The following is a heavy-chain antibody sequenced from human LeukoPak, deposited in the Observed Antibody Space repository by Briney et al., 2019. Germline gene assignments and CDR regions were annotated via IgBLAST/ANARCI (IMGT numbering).Heavy chain of an antibody. Sequence: ASVKVSCKASGGTFSSYAISWVRQATGQGREWMGGIIPIFGTANYAQKFQGRVTITADESTSTAYMELSSLRSEDTAVYYCARGWTGENDYWGQGTPVTVSS. J-gene: IGHJ4*02. CDR1: GGTFSSYA. D-gene: IGHD3-10*01. CDR3: ARGWTGENDY. V-gene: IGHV1-69*01. CDR2: IIPIFGTA.